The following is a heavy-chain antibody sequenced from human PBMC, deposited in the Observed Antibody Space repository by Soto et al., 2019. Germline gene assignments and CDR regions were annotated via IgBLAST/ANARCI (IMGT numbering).Heavy chain of an antibody. CDR2: IYPGDSDT. J-gene: IGHJ6*02. CDR3: AASIFYYGMDV. V-gene: IGHV5-51*01. CDR1: GYTFTNYW. Sequence: GESLKISCKGSGYTFTNYWIGWVRQMPGKGLEWMGIIYPGDSDTKYNPSFQGQVTISADKSITTTYLQWSSLKASDTAIYYCAASIFYYGMDVWGQGTTVTVSS.